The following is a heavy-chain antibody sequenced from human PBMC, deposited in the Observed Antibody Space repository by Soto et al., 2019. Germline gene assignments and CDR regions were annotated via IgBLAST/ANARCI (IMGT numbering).Heavy chain of an antibody. CDR2: ISSSSSTI. J-gene: IGHJ3*02. CDR3: ARDPYPPNKHPDDAIDI. Sequence: GGALRLSCAASGFTFSSYSMNWVRQAPGKGLEWVSYISSSSSTIYYADSVKGRFTISRDNAKNSLYLQMNSMREEATAVQYCARDPYPPNKHPDDAIDIWGPGNMITVS. CDR1: GFTFSSYS. V-gene: IGHV3-48*02.